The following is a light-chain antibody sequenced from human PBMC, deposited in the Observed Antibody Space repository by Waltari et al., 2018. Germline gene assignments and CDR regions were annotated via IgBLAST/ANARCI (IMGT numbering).Light chain of an antibody. V-gene: IGLV8-61*01. CDR3: SMYMGSGIWV. J-gene: IGLJ3*02. CDR1: SGSVSSTSY. Sequence: QTVLTQEPSLSVSPGGTVTLTCALSSGSVSSTSYATWYQQTPGQPPRTLVYKGNGRSSGVPDRCSGSILGNKAALTITGAQADDESDYYCSMYMGSGIWVFGGGTKLTVL. CDR2: KGN.